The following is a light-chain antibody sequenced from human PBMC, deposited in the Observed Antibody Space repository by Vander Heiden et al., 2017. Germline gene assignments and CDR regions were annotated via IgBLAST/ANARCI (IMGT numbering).Light chain of an antibody. CDR2: DAT. J-gene: IGKJ3*01. CDR1: LDIRSE. CDR3: LQDYNYPFT. Sequence: QMTQSPFSLSSSVGDRVTITFRASLDIRSELGWYQQRPGKAPKLLIYDATRLQSGVPSRFSGRGSGTDFTLTISSLHSEDFATYYCLQDYNYPFTFGPGTKVEIK. V-gene: IGKV1-6*02.